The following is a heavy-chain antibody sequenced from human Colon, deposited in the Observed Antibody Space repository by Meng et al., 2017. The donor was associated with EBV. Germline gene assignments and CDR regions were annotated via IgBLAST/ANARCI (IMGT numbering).Heavy chain of an antibody. CDR1: GGSISSGNHY. CDR2: IYYSGST. CDR3: ASLYGDSSVWYLDL. J-gene: IGHJ2*01. D-gene: IGHD4-17*01. Sequence: QVQLQESGPGLVKPSQTLSRTSTVSGGSISSGNHYWSWIRQHPGKGLEYIGYIYYSGSTYYNPSLKSRVIISVDTSKNQFSLRLNSVTAADTAVYYCASLYGDSSVWYLDLWGRGTLVTVSS. V-gene: IGHV4-31*03.